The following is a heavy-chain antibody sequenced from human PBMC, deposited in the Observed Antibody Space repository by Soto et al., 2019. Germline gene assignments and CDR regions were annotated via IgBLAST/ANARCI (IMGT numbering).Heavy chain of an antibody. CDR3: AKDLLVDTAMVTDYYGMDV. Sequence: VQLLESGGGLVQPGGSLRLSCAASGFTFSSYAMSWVRQAPGKGLEWVSAISGSGGSTYYADSVKGRFTISRDNSKNTLYLQMNSLRAEDTAVYYCAKDLLVDTAMVTDYYGMDVWGQGTTVTVSS. V-gene: IGHV3-23*01. CDR1: GFTFSSYA. CDR2: ISGSGGST. J-gene: IGHJ6*02. D-gene: IGHD5-18*01.